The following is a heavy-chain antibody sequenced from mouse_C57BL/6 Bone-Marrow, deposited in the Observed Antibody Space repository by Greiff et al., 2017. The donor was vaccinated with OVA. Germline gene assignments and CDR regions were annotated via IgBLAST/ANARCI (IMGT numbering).Heavy chain of an antibody. CDR1: GYTFTSYW. CDR2: IYPSDSET. J-gene: IGHJ2*01. CDR3: ARSGWLHY. D-gene: IGHD2-3*01. V-gene: IGHV1-61*01. Sequence: QVQLQQPGAELVRPGSSVKLSCKASGYTFTSYWMDWVKQRPGQGLEWIGNIYPSDSETHYNQKFKDKATLTVDKSSSTAYMQLSSLTSEASTVYYCARSGWLHYWGQGTTLTVSS.